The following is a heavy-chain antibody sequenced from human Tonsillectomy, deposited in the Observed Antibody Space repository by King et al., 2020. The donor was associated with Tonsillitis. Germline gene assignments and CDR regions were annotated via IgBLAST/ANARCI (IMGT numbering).Heavy chain of an antibody. V-gene: IGHV3-11*05. Sequence: GQLVQSGGGLVKPGGSLRLSCAASGFTFSDYYMSWIRQAPGKGLEWVSYISSSDTYTNYADSVKGRFTISRDNAKNSLFLQMNSLRAEDTAVYYCARDKRYRYSSSWYSNWFDPWGQGTLVTVSS. D-gene: IGHD6-13*01. CDR1: GFTFSDYY. CDR3: ARDKRYRYSSSWYSNWFDP. CDR2: ISSSDTYT. J-gene: IGHJ5*02.